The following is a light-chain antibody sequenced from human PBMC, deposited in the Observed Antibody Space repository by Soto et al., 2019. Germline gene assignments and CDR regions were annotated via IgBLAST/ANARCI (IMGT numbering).Light chain of an antibody. CDR3: QQYGGSPIT. V-gene: IGKV3D-15*01. CDR2: GAS. J-gene: IGKJ5*01. CDR1: QSVYNN. Sequence: EILMTHSPATLSVPPREAAGLSFRASQSVYNNLAWYQQRPGQAPRLLIHGASTRASGVPVRFIGSGSGTDFTLTITRLEPEDFAVYYCQQYGGSPITFGVGTRLEIK.